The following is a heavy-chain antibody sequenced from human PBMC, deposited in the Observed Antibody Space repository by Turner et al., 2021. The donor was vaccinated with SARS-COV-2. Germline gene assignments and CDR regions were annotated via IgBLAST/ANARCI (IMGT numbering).Heavy chain of an antibody. CDR3: TTGTYYYDSSAYPNDAFDI. CDR1: GFTFSHAW. V-gene: IGHV3-15*01. D-gene: IGHD3-22*01. CDR2: IKSKTDGGTT. Sequence: EVQLVESGGGLVKPGGSLRLSCAASGFTFSHAWMSWVRQAPGKGLEWVGLIKSKTDGGTTDYAAPVKGRFTISRDDSKNTLYLQMNSLKTEDTAVYYCTTGTYYYDSSAYPNDAFDIWGQGTMVTVSS. J-gene: IGHJ3*02.